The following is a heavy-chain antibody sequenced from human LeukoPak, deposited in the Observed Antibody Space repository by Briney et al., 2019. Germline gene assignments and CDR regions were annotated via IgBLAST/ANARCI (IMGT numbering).Heavy chain of an antibody. Sequence: GGSLRLSCAASGFTFSRYCMHWVRHAPGKGLVWVSHINGDGGSTTYADSVKGRFTISRDNAKNTLYLQMYSLRAEDTAVFYCTRSLNYGFDYWGQGTLVTVSS. D-gene: IGHD5-24*01. J-gene: IGHJ4*02. CDR3: TRSLNYGFDY. V-gene: IGHV3-74*03. CDR2: INGDGGST. CDR1: GFTFSRYC.